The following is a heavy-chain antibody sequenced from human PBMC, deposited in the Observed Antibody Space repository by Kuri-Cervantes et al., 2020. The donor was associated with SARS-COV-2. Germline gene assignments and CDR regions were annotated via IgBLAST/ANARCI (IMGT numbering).Heavy chain of an antibody. CDR3: ARRRGGQLDP. J-gene: IGHJ5*02. CDR2: IYTSGST. D-gene: IGHD2-2*01. Sequence: GSLRLSCTVSGGSISSYYWSWIRQPARKGLKWIGRIYTSGSTNYNPSLKSRVTISVDTSKNQFSLKLSSVTAADTAVYYCARRRGGQLDPWGQGTLVTVSS. V-gene: IGHV4-4*07. CDR1: GGSISSYY.